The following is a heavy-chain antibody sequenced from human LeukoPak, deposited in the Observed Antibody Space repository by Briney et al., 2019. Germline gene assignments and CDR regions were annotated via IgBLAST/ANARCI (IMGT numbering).Heavy chain of an antibody. CDR2: ITYDGYYK. D-gene: IGHD3-10*01. J-gene: IGHJ4*02. CDR3: ARDLSPVVRASPMGY. V-gene: IGHV3-30*03. Sequence: PGGSLRLSCAASGFTFSSYEMNWVRQAPGKGLEWVALITYDGYYKYYSDSVKGRFTISSDTSKNTMYLQMNSLRAEDTAVYYCARDLSPVVRASPMGYWGQGTLVTVSS. CDR1: GFTFSSYE.